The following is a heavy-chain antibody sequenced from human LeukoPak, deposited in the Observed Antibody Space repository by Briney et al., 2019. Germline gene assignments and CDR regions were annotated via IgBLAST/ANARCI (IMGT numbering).Heavy chain of an antibody. D-gene: IGHD4-17*01. V-gene: IGHV1-69*06. CDR3: AKVGDYVSYYYMDV. CDR2: IIPIFGTA. J-gene: IGHJ6*03. Sequence: SVKVSCKASGGTFSSHAISWVRQAPGQGLEWMGGIIPIFGTANYAQKFQGRVTITADKSTSTAYMELSSLRSEDTAVYYCAKVGDYVSYYYMDVWGKGTTVTVSS. CDR1: GGTFSSHA.